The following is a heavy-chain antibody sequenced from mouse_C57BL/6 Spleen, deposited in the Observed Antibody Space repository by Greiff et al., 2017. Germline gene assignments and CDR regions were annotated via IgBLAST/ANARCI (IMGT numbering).Heavy chain of an antibody. J-gene: IGHJ4*01. V-gene: IGHV5-4*01. CDR1: GFTFSSYA. D-gene: IGHD2-1*01. Sequence: EVMLVESGGGLVKPGGSLKLSCAASGFTFSSYALSWVRQTPEKRLEWVATISDGGSYTYYPDNVKGRFTISRDNAKNNLYLQMSHLKSEDTAMYYCAREHGNPYAMDYWGQGTSVTVSS. CDR2: ISDGGSYT. CDR3: AREHGNPYAMDY.